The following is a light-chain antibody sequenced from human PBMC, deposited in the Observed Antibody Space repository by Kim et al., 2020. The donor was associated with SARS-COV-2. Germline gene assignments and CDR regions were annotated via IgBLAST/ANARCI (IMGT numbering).Light chain of an antibody. CDR2: QDT. V-gene: IGLV3-1*01. CDR1: NLGDKY. CDR3: QAWDSSTAV. J-gene: IGLJ2*01. Sequence: SVSPGQTARITCSGRNLGDKYVCWYQQKPGRSPVLLIYQDTKRPSGIPERFSGSNSGDTATLTISGTQAMDEADYYCQAWDSSTAVFGGGTQLTVL.